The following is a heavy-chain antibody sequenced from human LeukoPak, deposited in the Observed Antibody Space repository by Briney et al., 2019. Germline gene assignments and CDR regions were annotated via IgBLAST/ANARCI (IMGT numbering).Heavy chain of an antibody. J-gene: IGHJ6*02. CDR2: FDPEDGET. Sequence: GASVKVSCTVSGYTLTELSMHWVRQAPGKGPEWMGGFDPEDGETIYAQKFQGRVTMTEDTSTDTAYMELSSLRSEDTAVYYCATPGIAVAGSHYYYYGMDVWGQGTTVTVSS. CDR3: ATPGIAVAGSHYYYYGMDV. D-gene: IGHD6-19*01. V-gene: IGHV1-24*01. CDR1: GYTLTELS.